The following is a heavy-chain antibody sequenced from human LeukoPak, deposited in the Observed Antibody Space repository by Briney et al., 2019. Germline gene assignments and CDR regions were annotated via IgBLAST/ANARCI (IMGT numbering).Heavy chain of an antibody. D-gene: IGHD6-19*01. CDR2: INPSGGST. CDR3: ARENPGIAVAGRSDAFDI. V-gene: IGHV1-46*01. J-gene: IGHJ3*02. CDR1: GYTFTSYY. Sequence: ASVKVSCKASGYTFTSYYMHWVRQAPGQGLEWMGIINPSGGSTSYAQKFQGRVTMTRDTSTSTVYMELSSLRSEDTAVYYCARENPGIAVAGRSDAFDIWGQGTMVTVSS.